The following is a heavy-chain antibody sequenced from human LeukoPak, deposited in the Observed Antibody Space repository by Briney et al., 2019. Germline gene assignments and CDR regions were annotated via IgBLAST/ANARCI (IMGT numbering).Heavy chain of an antibody. CDR2: INGGGGST. CDR1: AFTFSSYT. D-gene: IGHD2-21*02. CDR3: TRELKVTAVGPVGFDI. Sequence: GASLRLSCAASAFTFSSYTMGWIRQAPGKGLERVSSINGGGGSTYYADSVKGRFTISRDNSKDTLYLQMNSLRAEDTAVYYCTRELKVTAVGPVGFDIWGQGTMVTVSS. J-gene: IGHJ3*02. V-gene: IGHV3-23*01.